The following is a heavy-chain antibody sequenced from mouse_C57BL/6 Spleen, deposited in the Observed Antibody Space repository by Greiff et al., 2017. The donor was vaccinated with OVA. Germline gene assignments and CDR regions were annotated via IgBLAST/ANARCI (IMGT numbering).Heavy chain of an antibody. Sequence: DVQLQESEGGLVQPGSSMKLSCTASGFTFSDYYMAWVRQVPEKGLEWVANINYDGSSTYYLDSLKSRFIISRDNAKNILYLQMSSLKSEDTATYYCARVDSSGSSWFAYWGQGTLVTVSA. J-gene: IGHJ3*01. CDR3: ARVDSSGSSWFAY. D-gene: IGHD3-2*02. CDR1: GFTFSDYY. V-gene: IGHV5-16*01. CDR2: INYDGSST.